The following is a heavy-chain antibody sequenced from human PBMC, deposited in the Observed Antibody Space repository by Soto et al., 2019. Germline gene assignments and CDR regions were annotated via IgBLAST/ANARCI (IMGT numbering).Heavy chain of an antibody. CDR1: GYTFTSYD. D-gene: IGHD2-2*01. V-gene: IGHV1-8*01. CDR3: ARGYCSCTSCYGRTWFDP. J-gene: IGHJ5*02. CDR2: MNPNSGNT. Sequence: ASVKVSCKASGYTFTSYDINWVRQATGQGLEWMGWMNPNSGNTGYAQKFQGRVTMTRNTSISTAYMELSSLRSEDTAVYYCARGYCSCTSCYGRTWFDPWGQGTLVPVSA.